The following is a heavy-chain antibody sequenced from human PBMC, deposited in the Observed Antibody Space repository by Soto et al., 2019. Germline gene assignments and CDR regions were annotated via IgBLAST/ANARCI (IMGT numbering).Heavy chain of an antibody. D-gene: IGHD1-26*01. CDR2: IWFDGSIK. J-gene: IGHJ4*02. V-gene: IGHV3-33*01. CDR1: GFIFSNYG. CDR3: ARGRSGSYIEY. Sequence: QVQLVESGGGVVQPGRSLRLSCVASGFIFSNYGMHWVRQAPGKGLEWVAVIWFDGSIKYHGDSVTGRFTISRDNSKNTLYLQMNGLRAEDTAVYYCARGRSGSYIEYWGQGTLVTVSS.